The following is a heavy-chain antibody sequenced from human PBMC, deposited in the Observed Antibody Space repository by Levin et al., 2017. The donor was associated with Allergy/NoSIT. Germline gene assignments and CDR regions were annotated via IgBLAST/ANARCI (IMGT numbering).Heavy chain of an antibody. V-gene: IGHV4-39*02. CDR2: FFYSGNT. CDR3: ARVHFEAFDL. J-gene: IGHJ3*01. CDR1: GDSLSSPTYD. Sequence: PSETLSLVCTVSGDSLSSPTYDWGWVRQPPGQGLEWIGTFFYSGNTAYNPSLNGRVSVGVDASRTRFSLRMTSVTAADTAVYFCARVHFEAFDLWGKGTSVVVSS.